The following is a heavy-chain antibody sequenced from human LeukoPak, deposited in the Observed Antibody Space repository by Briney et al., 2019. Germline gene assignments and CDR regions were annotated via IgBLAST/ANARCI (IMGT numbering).Heavy chain of an antibody. V-gene: IGHV4-34*01. Sequence: SETLSLTCAVYGGSFSGYYWSWIRQPPGKGLEWIGEINHSGSTNYNPSLKSRVTISVDTSKNQFSLKLSSVTAADTAVYYCARVLEEVVAAMDYWGQGTLVTVSS. CDR1: GGSFSGYY. D-gene: IGHD2-15*01. J-gene: IGHJ4*02. CDR2: INHSGST. CDR3: ARVLEEVVAAMDY.